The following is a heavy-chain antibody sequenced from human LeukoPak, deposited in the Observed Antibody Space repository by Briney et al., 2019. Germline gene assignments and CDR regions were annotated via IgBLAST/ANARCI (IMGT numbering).Heavy chain of an antibody. CDR2: INHGGST. V-gene: IGHV4-34*01. J-gene: IGHJ4*02. D-gene: IGHD2-2*01. CDR1: GESFSGYF. Sequence: PSEILSLTCAVYGESFSGYFWSWIRLSPGKGLEWIGDINHGGSTNYIPSLKSRVTISVDTSKNQFSLKLSSVTAADTAVYYCARGSVVLAPSALFKRRGDSKIDHWGQGTLVTVSS. CDR3: ARGSVVLAPSALFKRRGDSKIDH.